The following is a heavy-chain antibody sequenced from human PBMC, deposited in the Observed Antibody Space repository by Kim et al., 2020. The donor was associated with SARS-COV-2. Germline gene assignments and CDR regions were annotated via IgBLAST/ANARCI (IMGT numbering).Heavy chain of an antibody. V-gene: IGHV3-30*18. Sequence: GGSLRLSCAASGFTFSSYGMHWVRQAPGKGLEWVAVISYDGSNKYYADSVKGRFTISRDNSKNTLYLQMNSLRAEDTAVYYCAKWGGSYRGADYWGQGTLVTVSS. J-gene: IGHJ4*02. CDR3: AKWGGSYRGADY. CDR2: ISYDGSNK. D-gene: IGHD1-26*01. CDR1: GFTFSSYG.